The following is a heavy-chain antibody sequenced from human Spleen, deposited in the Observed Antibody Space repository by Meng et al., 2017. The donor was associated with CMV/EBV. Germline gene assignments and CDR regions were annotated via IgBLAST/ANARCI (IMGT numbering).Heavy chain of an antibody. CDR3: ARDPYDFWSGNAGYFDY. V-gene: IGHV3-66*01. CDR2: IYSGGST. Sequence: GESLKISCAASGFTVSSNYMSWVRQAPGKGLEWVSVIYSGGSTYYADSVKGRFTISRDNAKNSLYLQMNSLRAEDTAVYYCARDPYDFWSGNAGYFDYWGQGTLVTVSS. CDR1: GFTVSSNY. D-gene: IGHD3-3*01. J-gene: IGHJ4*02.